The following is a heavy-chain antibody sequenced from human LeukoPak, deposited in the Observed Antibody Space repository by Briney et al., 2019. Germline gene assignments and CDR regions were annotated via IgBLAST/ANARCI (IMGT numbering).Heavy chain of an antibody. CDR3: ARDVKEDFWSGYYSPLGY. CDR1: GGTFSSYA. CDR2: IIPIFGTA. V-gene: IGHV1-69*05. J-gene: IGHJ4*02. Sequence: GASVKVSCKASGGTFSSYAISWVRQAPGQGLEWMGGIIPIFGTANYAQKFQGRVTITTDESTSTAYMELSSLRSEDTAVYYCARDVKEDFWSGYYSPLGYWGQGTLVTVSS. D-gene: IGHD3-3*01.